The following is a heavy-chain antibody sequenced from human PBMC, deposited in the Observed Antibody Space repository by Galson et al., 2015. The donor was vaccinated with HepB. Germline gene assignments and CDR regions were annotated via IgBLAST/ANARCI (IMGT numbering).Heavy chain of an antibody. CDR3: ARSGYSSGWYPWYFDL. CDR1: GFSVTSNGVT. Sequence: PALVKPTQTLTLTCTFSGFSVTSNGVTVGWIRQPPGKALEWLARIDWDDDKFYSTSLKTRPTISKDTSKNQVVLTMTNMDPVDTATYYCARSGYSSGWYPWYFDLWGRGTLVTVSS. D-gene: IGHD6-19*01. J-gene: IGHJ2*01. V-gene: IGHV2-70*04. CDR2: IDWDDDK.